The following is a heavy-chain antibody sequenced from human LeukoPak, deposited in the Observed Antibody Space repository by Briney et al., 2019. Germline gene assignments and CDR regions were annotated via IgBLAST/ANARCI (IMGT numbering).Heavy chain of an antibody. J-gene: IGHJ4*02. CDR1: GGSISSGGYY. Sequence: SQTLSLTCAVSGGSISSGGYYWSWIRQHPGKGLEWIGYIYYSGSTYYNPSLKSRVTISVDTSKNQFSLKLSSVTAADTAVYYCVYVEMARAAFVYWGQGTLVTVSS. CDR3: VYVEMARAAFVY. V-gene: IGHV4-31*11. CDR2: IYYSGST. D-gene: IGHD5-24*01.